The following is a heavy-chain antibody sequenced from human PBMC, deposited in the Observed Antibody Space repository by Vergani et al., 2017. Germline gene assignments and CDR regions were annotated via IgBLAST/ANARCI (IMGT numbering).Heavy chain of an antibody. D-gene: IGHD4-11*01. V-gene: IGHV4-34*10. Sequence: QVKLQESGPGLLKPSETLSLTCVVNGGSFTSYHWTWIRQSPGEGLEWVGDIDHTGRPDYNPSLKSRLTMSVDKSRNQFSLTLNSVTATDTAIYFCARVNTETNGHLYYYYYMDVWGQGTAVTVS. CDR2: IDHTGRP. CDR1: GGSFTSYH. CDR3: ARVNTETNGHLYYYYYMDV. J-gene: IGHJ6*03.